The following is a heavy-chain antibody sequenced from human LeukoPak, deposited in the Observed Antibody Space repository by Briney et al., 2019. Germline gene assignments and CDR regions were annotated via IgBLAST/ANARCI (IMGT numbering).Heavy chain of an antibody. CDR1: GFTFSSYA. CDR2: ISGSGGST. Sequence: GSLRLSCAASGFTFSSYAMSWVRQAPGEGLEWVSAISGSGGSTYYADSVKGRFTTSRDNSKNTLYLQMNSLRAEDTAVYYCAKVWFGDFDYWGQGTLVTVSS. CDR3: AKVWFGDFDY. D-gene: IGHD3-10*01. J-gene: IGHJ4*02. V-gene: IGHV3-23*01.